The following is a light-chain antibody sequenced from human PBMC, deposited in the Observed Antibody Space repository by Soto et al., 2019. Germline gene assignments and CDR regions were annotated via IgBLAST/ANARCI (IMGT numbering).Light chain of an antibody. J-gene: IGKJ3*01. Sequence: EIVLTQSQATLSLSPGERATLSCRASQRVSSYLAWYQQKPGPAPRLLIYDASNRATGIPARFSGSGSGTDFTLTISSLEPEDFAVYYCQQRSNWTITFGPGTKVDIK. CDR2: DAS. V-gene: IGKV3-11*01. CDR3: QQRSNWTIT. CDR1: QRVSSY.